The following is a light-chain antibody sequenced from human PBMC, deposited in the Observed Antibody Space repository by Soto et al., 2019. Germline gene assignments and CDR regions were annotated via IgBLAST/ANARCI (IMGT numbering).Light chain of an antibody. CDR1: TSDIGRYNY. V-gene: IGLV2-8*01. J-gene: IGLJ3*02. CDR2: EVR. CDR3: GSYGGSNNLV. Sequence: QSALTQPPSASGSPGQSVTISCTGTTSDIGRYNYVSWYQQHPGTAPKLIIYEVRKRPSGVPDRFSASKSANSASLTVSGLQPEDEADYYCGSYGGSNNLVFGGGTKLTVL.